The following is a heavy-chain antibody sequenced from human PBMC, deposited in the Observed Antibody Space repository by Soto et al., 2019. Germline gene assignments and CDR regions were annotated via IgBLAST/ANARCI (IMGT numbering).Heavy chain of an antibody. D-gene: IGHD2-15*01. CDR1: GFTFSSYG. Sequence: QVQLVESGGGVVQPGRSLRLSCAASGFTFSSYGMHWVRQAPGKGLEWVAVIWYDGSNKYYADSVKGRFTISRDNSKNTLYLQMNSLRAEDTAVYYCERDRYCSGGSCGFDYWGQGTLVTVSS. CDR2: IWYDGSNK. V-gene: IGHV3-33*01. CDR3: ERDRYCSGGSCGFDY. J-gene: IGHJ4*02.